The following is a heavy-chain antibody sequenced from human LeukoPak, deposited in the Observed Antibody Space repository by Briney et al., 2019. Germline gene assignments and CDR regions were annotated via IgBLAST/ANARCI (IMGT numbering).Heavy chain of an antibody. Sequence: GGSLRLSCAASGFTFSSYSMNWDRQAPGKGLEWVSSISSSSSYIYYADSMKGRFTISRDNAKNSLYLQMNSLRAEDTAVYYCARVRSFGDYVDACDIWGQGTMVTVSS. V-gene: IGHV3-21*01. CDR2: ISSSSSYI. J-gene: IGHJ3*02. D-gene: IGHD4-17*01. CDR1: GFTFSSYS. CDR3: ARVRSFGDYVDACDI.